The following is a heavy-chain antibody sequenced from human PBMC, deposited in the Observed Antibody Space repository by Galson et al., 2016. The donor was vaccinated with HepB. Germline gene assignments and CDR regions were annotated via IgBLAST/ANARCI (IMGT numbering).Heavy chain of an antibody. Sequence: SVKVSCKASGYTFNHYGITWVRQAPGQGLEWMGWSSVHNGNTNYAQKIQGRVTMTTDPVTSTAYMELRSLRSDDTAVYYCARGGGRGGSDYWGQGTLVTVTS. J-gene: IGHJ4*02. CDR2: SSVHNGNT. CDR3: ARGGGRGGSDY. CDR1: GYTFNHYG. V-gene: IGHV1-18*01. D-gene: IGHD1-26*01.